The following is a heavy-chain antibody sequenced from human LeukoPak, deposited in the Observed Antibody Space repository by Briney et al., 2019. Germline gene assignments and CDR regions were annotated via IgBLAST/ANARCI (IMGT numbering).Heavy chain of an antibody. CDR3: ARDPSAGDY. V-gene: IGHV3-21*01. CDR2: ITSGTVE. Sequence: GGSLRLSCAASGFTFSSFSMNWVRQAPGKGLEWVSSITSGTVEFYADSVKGRFTISRDNSKNSLYLQMNSLRAEDTAVYYCARDPSAGDYWGQGTLVTVSS. J-gene: IGHJ4*02. CDR1: GFTFSSFS.